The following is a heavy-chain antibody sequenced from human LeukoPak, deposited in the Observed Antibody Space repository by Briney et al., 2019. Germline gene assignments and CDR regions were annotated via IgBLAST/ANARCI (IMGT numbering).Heavy chain of an antibody. J-gene: IGHJ4*02. CDR3: AREDIAVAGTGLDY. CDR2: IYHSGST. Sequence: PSETLSLTCAVSGGSSSSSNWWSWVRPPPGKGLEWIGEIYHSGSTNYNPSLKSRVTISGDKSKNQFSLKLSSVTAADTAVYYCAREDIAVAGTGLDYWGQGTLVTVSS. V-gene: IGHV4-4*02. CDR1: GGSSSSSNW. D-gene: IGHD6-19*01.